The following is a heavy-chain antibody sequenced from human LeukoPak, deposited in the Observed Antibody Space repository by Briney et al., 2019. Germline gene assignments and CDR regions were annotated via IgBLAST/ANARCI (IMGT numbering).Heavy chain of an antibody. D-gene: IGHD4-23*01. CDR3: ARVATVVTPGGGYIDY. J-gene: IGHJ4*02. CDR1: GFTVSSNY. Sequence: GGSLRPSCAASGFTVSSNYMSWVRQAPGKGLEWVSVIYSGGSTYYADSVKGRFTISRDNSKNTLYLQMNSLRAEDTAVYYCARVATVVTPGGGYIDYWGQGTLVTVSS. CDR2: IYSGGST. V-gene: IGHV3-53*01.